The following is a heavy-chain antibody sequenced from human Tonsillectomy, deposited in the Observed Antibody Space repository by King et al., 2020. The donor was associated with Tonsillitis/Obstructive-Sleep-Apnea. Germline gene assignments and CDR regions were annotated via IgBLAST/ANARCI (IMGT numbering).Heavy chain of an antibody. J-gene: IGHJ4*02. D-gene: IGHD6-13*01. Sequence: VQLVESGGGLVQPGRSLRLSCAASGFNFDDYTMHWVRQAPGKGLELVSGISCNSGSIGYADSVKGRFTISRDNAKNSLYLQMNSLRVEDTALYYCEKGAAGGTEYYFDYWGQGTLVTVSS. CDR1: GFNFDDYT. CDR3: EKGAAGGTEYYFDY. CDR2: ISCNSGSI. V-gene: IGHV3-9*01.